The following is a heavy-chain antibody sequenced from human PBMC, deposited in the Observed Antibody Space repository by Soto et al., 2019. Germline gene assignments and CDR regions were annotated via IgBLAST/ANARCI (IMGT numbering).Heavy chain of an antibody. CDR1: GGSISSSSYY. V-gene: IGHV4-39*01. J-gene: IGHJ4*02. D-gene: IGHD3-10*01. Sequence: KPSETLSLTCTVSGGSISSSSYYWGWIRQPPGKGLEWIGSIYYSGSTYYNPSLKSRVTISVDTSKNQFSLKLSSVTAADTAVYYCARHEYYGSGSYPDYWGQGTLVTVSS. CDR2: IYYSGST. CDR3: ARHEYYGSGSYPDY.